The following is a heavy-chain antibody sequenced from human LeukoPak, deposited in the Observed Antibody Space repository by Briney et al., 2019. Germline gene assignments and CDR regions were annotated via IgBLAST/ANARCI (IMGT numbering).Heavy chain of an antibody. V-gene: IGHV3-11*04. Sequence: GGSLRLSCAASGFTFSDYYMSWIRQAPGKGLEWVSYLSSSSGTIYYADSVKGRFTISRDNAKNSLYLQMNSLRDEDTAVYYCARAFRSGSYYFDYWGQGTLVTVSS. D-gene: IGHD3-10*01. CDR3: ARAFRSGSYYFDY. J-gene: IGHJ4*02. CDR1: GFTFSDYY. CDR2: LSSSSGTI.